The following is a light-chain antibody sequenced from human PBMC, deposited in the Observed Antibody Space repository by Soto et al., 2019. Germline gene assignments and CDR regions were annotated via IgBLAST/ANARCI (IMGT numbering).Light chain of an antibody. CDR3: QQANSFPLT. J-gene: IGKJ4*01. Sequence: DIQMTQSPSSVSASVGDRVSITCRASQGISNWLAWYQQKPGRAPKLLIYTGSSLQSGVPSRFSGTGSGTDFTLTISSLQPEDVAPYYCQQANSFPLTFGGGTKVELK. V-gene: IGKV1-12*01. CDR2: TGS. CDR1: QGISNW.